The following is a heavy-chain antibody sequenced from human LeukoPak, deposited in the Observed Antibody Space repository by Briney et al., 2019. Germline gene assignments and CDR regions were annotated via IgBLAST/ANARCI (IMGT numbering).Heavy chain of an antibody. CDR2: IKIKIDGGTT. Sequence: AGGSLRLSCAASGFTFSHAWMTWVRQAPGKGLEWVGRIKIKIDGGTTDYAAPMKGRFTISRDDSKNTLYLQMNSLKTEDTAVYYCTTRISPFWGQGTLVTVSS. J-gene: IGHJ4*02. CDR1: GFTFSHAW. CDR3: TTRISPF. V-gene: IGHV3-15*01.